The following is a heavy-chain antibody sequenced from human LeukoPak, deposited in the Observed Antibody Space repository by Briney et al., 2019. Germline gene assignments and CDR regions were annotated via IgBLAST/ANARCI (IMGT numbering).Heavy chain of an antibody. J-gene: IGHJ3*02. CDR1: GGTFSSYA. V-gene: IGHV1-69*13. D-gene: IGHD6-13*01. CDR2: IIPIFGTA. CDR3: ARAGLKIGTGYSSNGPLGHGAFDI. Sequence: SVKVSCKASGGTFSSYAISWVRQAPGQGLEWMGGIIPIFGTANYAQKFQGRVTITADESTSTAYMELSSLRSEDTAVYYCARAGLKIGTGYSSNGPLGHGAFDIWGQGTMVTVSS.